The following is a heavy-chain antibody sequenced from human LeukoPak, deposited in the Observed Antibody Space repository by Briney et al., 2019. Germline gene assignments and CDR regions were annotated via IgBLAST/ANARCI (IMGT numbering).Heavy chain of an antibody. D-gene: IGHD3-10*01. V-gene: IGHV3-21*06. CDR3: ARGLLWLF. J-gene: IGHJ4*02. CDR2: ISSGSDYI. Sequence: GGSLRLSCAASGFTFTRYSMNWVRQAPGKGLEWVSSISSGSDYIFYADSVKGRFTISRDNAKNSVYLQMNSLRVEDTAVYYCARGLLWLFGGQGTLVTVSS. CDR1: GFTFTRYS.